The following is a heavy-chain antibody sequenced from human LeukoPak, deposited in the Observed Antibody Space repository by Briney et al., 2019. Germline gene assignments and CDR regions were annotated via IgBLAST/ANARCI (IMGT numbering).Heavy chain of an antibody. Sequence: SETLSLTCAVYGGSFSEYYWSWIRQSPGKGLEWIAEISQSGSINYNPSLKSRVTISVDASKKQFSLKMSSVTAADTAMYYCARVPTGLNVVAAAARMGWNGAFDIWGQGTMVTVSS. V-gene: IGHV4-34*01. CDR2: ISQSGSI. D-gene: IGHD2-2*01. CDR3: ARVPTGLNVVAAAARMGWNGAFDI. J-gene: IGHJ3*02. CDR1: GGSFSEYY.